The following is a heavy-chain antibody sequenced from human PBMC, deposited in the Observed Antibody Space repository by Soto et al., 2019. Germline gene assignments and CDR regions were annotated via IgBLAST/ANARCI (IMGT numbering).Heavy chain of an antibody. D-gene: IGHD2-15*01. Sequence: SETLSLTCAVYGGSFSGYYWSWIRQPPGKGLEWIGEINHSGSTNYNPSLKSRVTISVDTPKNPFSLKLSSVTAADTAVYYCARGGHGGNYYYYGMDVWGQGTTVTVSS. CDR2: INHSGST. V-gene: IGHV4-34*01. CDR1: GGSFSGYY. CDR3: ARGGHGGNYYYYGMDV. J-gene: IGHJ6*02.